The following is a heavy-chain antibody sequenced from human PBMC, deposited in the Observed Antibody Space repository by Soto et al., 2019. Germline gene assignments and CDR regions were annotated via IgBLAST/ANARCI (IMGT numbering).Heavy chain of an antibody. CDR2: TNAGNGNT. J-gene: IGHJ4*02. CDR1: GYTFTSYA. CDR3: ARGGRYGDPFDY. D-gene: IGHD4-17*01. V-gene: IGHV1-3*01. Sequence: ASVKVSCKASGYTFTSYAMHWVRQAPGQRLEWMGWTNAGNGNTKYSQKFQGRVTITRDTSASTAYMELSSLRSEDTAVYYCARGGRYGDPFDYWGQGTLVTVSS.